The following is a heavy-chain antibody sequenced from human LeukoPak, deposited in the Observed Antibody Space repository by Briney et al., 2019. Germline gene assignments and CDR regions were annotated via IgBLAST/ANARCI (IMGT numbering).Heavy chain of an antibody. Sequence: QPGRSLRLSCAASGVTFSSYGMHWVRQAPGKGVECVAVISYDGSNKYYADSVKGRFTTSRDNSKNTLYLQMNCLRAEDTAVYYCAKSLPPPYGMDVWGQGTTVTVSS. J-gene: IGHJ6*02. CDR2: ISYDGSNK. V-gene: IGHV3-30*18. CDR3: AKSLPPPYGMDV. CDR1: GVTFSSYG.